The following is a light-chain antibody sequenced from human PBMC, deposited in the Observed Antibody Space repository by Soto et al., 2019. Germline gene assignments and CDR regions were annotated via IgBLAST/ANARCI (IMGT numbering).Light chain of an antibody. J-gene: IGKJ5*01. CDR3: QQYNNWPIT. CDR2: GAS. CDR1: QSVSSS. V-gene: IGKV3-15*01. Sequence: IVLTQSLGTLYLTPWERATLSCLASQSVSSSQLAWYQQKPGQAHRLLIYGASTRATGIPARFSGSGSGTEFTLSFSSLQSEDFAVYYCQQYNNWPITFGQVTRLEVK.